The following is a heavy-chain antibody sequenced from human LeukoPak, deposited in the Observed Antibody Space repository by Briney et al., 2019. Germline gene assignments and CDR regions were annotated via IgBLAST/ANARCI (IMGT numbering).Heavy chain of an antibody. V-gene: IGHV1-2*02. D-gene: IGHD3-16*01. CDR3: ARDGGLDY. J-gene: IGHJ4*02. CDR2: INPNSGGT. Sequence: EWMGWINPNSGGTNYAQKFQGRVTMTRDTSISTAYMEVSRLRSDDTAVYYCARDGGLDYWGQGTLVTVSS.